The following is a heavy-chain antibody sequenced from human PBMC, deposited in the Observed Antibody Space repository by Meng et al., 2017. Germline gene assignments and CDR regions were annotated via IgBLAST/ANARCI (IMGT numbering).Heavy chain of an antibody. J-gene: IGHJ4*02. Sequence: GESLKISCAASGFTFSSYSMNWVRQAPGKGLEWVSSISSSSSYIYYADSVKGRFTISRDNAKNSLYLQMNSLRAEDTAVYYCARDGDSGFLGWLLWSFDYWGQGTLVTVSS. CDR2: ISSSSSYI. CDR1: GFTFSSYS. CDR3: ARDGDSGFLGWLLWSFDY. V-gene: IGHV3-21*01. D-gene: IGHD3-3*01.